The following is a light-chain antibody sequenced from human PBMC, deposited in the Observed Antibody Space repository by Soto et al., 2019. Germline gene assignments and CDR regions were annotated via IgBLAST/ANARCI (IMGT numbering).Light chain of an antibody. CDR1: TSDIGAYDY. CDR2: GVS. V-gene: IGLV2-8*01. J-gene: IGLJ1*01. Sequence: QSVLAQPASVSGSPGQSITIPCTGTTSDIGAYDYVSWYQQHPGKAPKLMIYGVSKRPSGVPDRFSGSKSGNTASLTVSGLQAEDEADYYCSSHAGSNNYVFGPGTKVTVL. CDR3: SSHAGSNNYV.